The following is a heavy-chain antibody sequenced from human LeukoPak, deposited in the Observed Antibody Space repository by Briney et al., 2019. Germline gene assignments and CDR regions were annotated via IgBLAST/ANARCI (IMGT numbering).Heavy chain of an antibody. CDR1: GYTFTGYY. D-gene: IGHD2-2*01. V-gene: IGHV1-2*04. Sequence: GASVKVSCKASGYTFTGYYMHWVRQAPGQGLEWMGWINPNSGGTNYAQKFQGWVTMTRDTSISTAYMELSRLRSDDTAVYYCARDRYCSSTSCYADWGIGGMDVWGKGTTVTVSS. CDR3: ARDRYCSSTSCYADWGIGGMDV. J-gene: IGHJ6*04. CDR2: INPNSGGT.